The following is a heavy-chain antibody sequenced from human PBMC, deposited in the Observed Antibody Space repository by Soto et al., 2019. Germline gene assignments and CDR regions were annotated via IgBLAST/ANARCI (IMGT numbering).Heavy chain of an antibody. J-gene: IGHJ4*02. CDR3: AKSLYFGDYVKNFDY. CDR2: IGGSGGST. Sequence: HPGGSLRLSCAASGVTFSSYGMSWVRQAPGKGLEWVSAIGGSGGSTYYADSVKGRFTISRDNSQNTLYLQMNSLRAEDTALYYCAKSLYFGDYVKNFDYWGQGTLVTVSS. CDR1: GVTFSSYG. D-gene: IGHD4-17*01. V-gene: IGHV3-23*01.